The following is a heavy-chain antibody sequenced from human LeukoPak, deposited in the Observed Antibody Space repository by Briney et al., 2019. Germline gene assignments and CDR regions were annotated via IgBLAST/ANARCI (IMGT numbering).Heavy chain of an antibody. Sequence: SETLSLTCAVYGGSFSAYYWSWIRQPPGKGLEWIGEVNHSGSTNYNPSLKSRVTISVDTSKNQFSLKLSSVTAADTAVYYCARGDLGYCSGGSCYLYYFDYWGQGALVTVSS. V-gene: IGHV4-34*01. CDR2: VNHSGST. CDR3: ARGDLGYCSGGSCYLYYFDY. J-gene: IGHJ4*02. D-gene: IGHD2-15*01. CDR1: GGSFSAYY.